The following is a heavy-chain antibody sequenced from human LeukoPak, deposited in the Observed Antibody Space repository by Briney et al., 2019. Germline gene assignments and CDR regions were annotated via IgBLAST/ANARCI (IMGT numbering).Heavy chain of an antibody. Sequence: GASVKVSCKASGYTFTGYYMHWVRQAPGQGLEWVGCINPNSGGTNYAQKFQGRVTMTRDTSISTAYMELSRLRSDDTAVYYCARGGCSSCYYYCYMDVWGKGTTVTVSS. CDR3: ARGGCSSCYYYCYMDV. D-gene: IGHD6-13*01. J-gene: IGHJ6*03. CDR2: INPNSGGT. CDR1: GYTFTGYY. V-gene: IGHV1-2*02.